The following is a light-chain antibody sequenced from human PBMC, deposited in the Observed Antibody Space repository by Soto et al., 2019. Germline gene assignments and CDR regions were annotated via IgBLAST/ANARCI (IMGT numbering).Light chain of an antibody. V-gene: IGKV3D-15*01. Sequence: EIVMKQSPATLSVSTGERATLSCRASQSVSSNLAWYQQKPGQAPRLLIYGASTRATGIPARFSGSGSGTEFTLTISSLQSEDFAVYYCQQYNNWPPNLTVGVGTKGEIK. J-gene: IGKJ4*01. CDR2: GAS. CDR1: QSVSSN. CDR3: QQYNNWPPNLT.